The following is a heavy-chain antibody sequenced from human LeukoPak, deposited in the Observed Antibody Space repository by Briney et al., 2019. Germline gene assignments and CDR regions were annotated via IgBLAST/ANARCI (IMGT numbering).Heavy chain of an antibody. CDR1: RFIFSGYS. J-gene: IGHJ4*02. CDR2: IASSTFDT. Sequence: GGSLRLSCAASRFIFSGYSMNWVRQAPGKGLEWVSSIASSTFDTYYADSVKGRFTISRDNAKNSLYLQMNSLGAEDTAVYYCARESALHSSSSYYFDYWGQGTLVTVSS. V-gene: IGHV3-21*01. CDR3: ARESALHSSSSYYFDY. D-gene: IGHD6-13*01.